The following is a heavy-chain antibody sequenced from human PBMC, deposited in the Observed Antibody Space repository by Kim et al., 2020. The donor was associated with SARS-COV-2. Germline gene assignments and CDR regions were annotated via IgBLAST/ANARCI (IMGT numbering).Heavy chain of an antibody. D-gene: IGHD2-21*02. CDR2: IYYSGST. CDR1: GGSISSSSYY. J-gene: IGHJ4*02. CDR3: ARDLRPYCGGDCEAQGPIDY. V-gene: IGHV4-39*07. Sequence: SETLSLTCTVSGGSISSSSYYWGWIRQPPGKGLEWIGSIYYSGSTYYNPSLKSRVTISVDTSKNQFSLKLSSVTAADTAVYYCARDLRPYCGGDCEAQGPIDYWGQGTLVTVSS.